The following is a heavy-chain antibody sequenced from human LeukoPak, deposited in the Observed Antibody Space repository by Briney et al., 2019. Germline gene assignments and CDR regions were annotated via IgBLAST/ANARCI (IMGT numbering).Heavy chain of an antibody. CDR1: GDSISSYY. J-gene: IGHJ4*02. V-gene: IGHV4-59*01. Sequence: NPSETLSLTCTVPGDSISSYYWSWIRQPPGKGLEWMGYINYSGNTNYNPSLKSRVTISVDTSKNQFSLRLTSVTAADTAVYYCAREGRQDYVYFDCWGQGTLVTVSS. CDR2: INYSGNT. D-gene: IGHD4-17*01. CDR3: AREGRQDYVYFDC.